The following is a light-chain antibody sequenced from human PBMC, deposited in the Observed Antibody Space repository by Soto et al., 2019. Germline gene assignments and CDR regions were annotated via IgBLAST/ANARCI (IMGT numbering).Light chain of an antibody. CDR2: DAS. V-gene: IGKV3-11*01. J-gene: IGKJ4*01. CDR1: QSVSSY. Sequence: IVLTQSPATLSLSPGERATLSCRASQSVSSYFAWYQQKPGQAPRLLIYDASNRATGIPTRFSGSGSGTDFTLAISSLEPEDFAIYYCQQRSNWPRLTFGGGTKVEIK. CDR3: QQRSNWPRLT.